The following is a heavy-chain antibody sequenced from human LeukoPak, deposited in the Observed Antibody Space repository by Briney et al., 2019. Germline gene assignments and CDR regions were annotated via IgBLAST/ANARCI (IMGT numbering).Heavy chain of an antibody. CDR3: ARLLWFGESLHAFDI. D-gene: IGHD3-10*01. CDR2: IYHTGST. V-gene: IGHV4-30-2*01. Sequence: PSQTLSLTCAVSGGSISSGGSSWSWIRQPPGKGLERIGYIYHTGSTYYNPSLKSRLTISVDKSENQFSLNLSSVTAADTAVYYCARLLWFGESLHAFDIWGQGTMVTVSS. CDR1: GGSISSGGSS. J-gene: IGHJ3*02.